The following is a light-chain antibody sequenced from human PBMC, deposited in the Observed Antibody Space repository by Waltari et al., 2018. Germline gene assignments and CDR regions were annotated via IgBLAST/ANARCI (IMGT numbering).Light chain of an antibody. V-gene: IGKV3-20*01. CDR3: QHYVRLPAT. CDR1: QSVSRA. J-gene: IGKJ1*01. Sequence: EIVLTQSPGSLSSSPGERVTLSCRASQSVSRALAWYQQKPGQAPRLLIFGASNRATGIPDRFSGIGSETDFSLTISRLEPEDFAVYYCQHYVRLPATFGRGTKVEIK. CDR2: GAS.